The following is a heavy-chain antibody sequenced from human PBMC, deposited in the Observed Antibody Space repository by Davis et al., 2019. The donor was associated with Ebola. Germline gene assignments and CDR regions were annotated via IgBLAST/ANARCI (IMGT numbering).Heavy chain of an antibody. CDR3: ANEAVGQWLSYYFDY. V-gene: IGHV3-23*01. CDR1: GFTFSSYA. J-gene: IGHJ4*02. CDR2: ISGSGGST. Sequence: GESLKISCAASGFTFSSYAMRWVRQAPGKGLEWVSVISGSGGSTYYADSVKGRFTISRDNSKNTLYLQMNSLRAEDTAVYYCANEAVGQWLSYYFDYWGQGTLVTVSS. D-gene: IGHD5-12*01.